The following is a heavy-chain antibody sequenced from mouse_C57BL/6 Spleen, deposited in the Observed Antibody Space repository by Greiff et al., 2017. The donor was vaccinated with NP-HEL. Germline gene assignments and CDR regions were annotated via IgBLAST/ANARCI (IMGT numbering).Heavy chain of an antibody. V-gene: IGHV1-53*01. CDR2: INPSNGGT. J-gene: IGHJ3*01. D-gene: IGHD2-2*01. CDR1: GYTFTSYW. Sequence: QVQLKQPGTELVKPGASVKLSCKASGYTFTSYWMHWVKQRPGQGLEWIGNINPSNGGTNYNEKFKSKATLTVDKSSSTAYMQLSSLTSEDSAVYYCARERGYDGAWFAYWGQGTLVTVSA. CDR3: ARERGYDGAWFAY.